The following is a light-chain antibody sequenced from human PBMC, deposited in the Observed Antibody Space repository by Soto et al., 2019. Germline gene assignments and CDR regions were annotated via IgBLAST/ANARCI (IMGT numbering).Light chain of an antibody. CDR3: SSYTSSSPYV. CDR2: EVT. V-gene: IGLV2-14*01. J-gene: IGLJ1*01. CDR1: SSGVGGYNY. Sequence: QSVLTQPASVSGSPGQSITISCTGTSSGVGGYNYVSWYQQHPGKAPKLMIYEVTNRPSGVSNRFSGSKSGNTASLTISGLQAEDEADYYCSSYTSSSPYVFGTGTKATVL.